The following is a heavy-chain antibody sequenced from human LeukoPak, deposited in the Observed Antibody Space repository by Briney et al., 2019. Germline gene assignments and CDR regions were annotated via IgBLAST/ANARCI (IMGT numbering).Heavy chain of an antibody. CDR1: GFSASNNY. CDR2: IYSGGST. J-gene: IGHJ4*02. D-gene: IGHD3-22*01. CDR3: AANRYYYDSSGYTFDY. Sequence: GGSLRLSCAASGFSASNNYMSWVRQAPGRGLEWVSVIYSGGSTFYADSVKGRFTISRDNSKNTLYLQMNSLRAEDTAVYYCAANRYYYDSSGYTFDYWGQGTLVTVSS. V-gene: IGHV3-66*01.